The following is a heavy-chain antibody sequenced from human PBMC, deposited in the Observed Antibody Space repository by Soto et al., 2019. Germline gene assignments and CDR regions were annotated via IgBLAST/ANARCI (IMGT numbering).Heavy chain of an antibody. Sequence: PSETLSLPCAVSGGSISRGGYSWSWIRQPPGKGMEWIGYIYHSGSTYYNPSLTSRVTISVDRSKNQFSLKLSSVTAADTAVYYCARGQVVAAQHWGQGTLVTVSS. J-gene: IGHJ4*02. CDR2: IYHSGST. CDR1: GGSISRGGYS. V-gene: IGHV4-30-2*01. D-gene: IGHD2-15*01. CDR3: ARGQVVAAQH.